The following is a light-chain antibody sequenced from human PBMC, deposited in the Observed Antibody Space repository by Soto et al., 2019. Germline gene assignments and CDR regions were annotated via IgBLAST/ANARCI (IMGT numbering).Light chain of an antibody. CDR3: QQYNKWPLT. V-gene: IGKV3D-15*01. CDR2: GAS. CDR1: QTVSSN. Sequence: EIVMTQSPATLSVSPGERATLSCRASQTVSSNLAWYQQKPGQAPRLLIYGASTRATGIPARFSGSGSGTEFTLTIGSLQSEDFASYYWQQYNKWPLTFGGGTKVETK. J-gene: IGKJ4*01.